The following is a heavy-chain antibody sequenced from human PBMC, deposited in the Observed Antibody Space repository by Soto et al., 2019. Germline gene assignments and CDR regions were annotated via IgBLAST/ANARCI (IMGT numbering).Heavy chain of an antibody. CDR3: ARDGYSSGWYVINWFDP. J-gene: IGHJ5*02. V-gene: IGHV1-18*01. D-gene: IGHD6-19*01. CDR2: ISAYNGNT. CDR1: GYTFTSYG. Sequence: ASVKVSCKASGYTFTSYGISWVRRAPGQGLEWMGWISAYNGNTNYAQKLQGRVTMTTDTSTSTAYMELRSLRSDDTAVYYCARDGYSSGWYVINWFDPWGQGTLVTVSS.